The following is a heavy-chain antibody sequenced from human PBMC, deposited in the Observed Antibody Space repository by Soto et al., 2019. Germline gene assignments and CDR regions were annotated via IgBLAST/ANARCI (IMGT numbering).Heavy chain of an antibody. Sequence: SETLSLTCTVSGGSVSSGSYYWSWIRQPPGKGLEWIGYIYYSGSTNYNPSLKSRVTISVDTSKNQFSLKLSSVTAADTAVYYCARAPPGEYSGSYEGWGQGTLVTVSS. J-gene: IGHJ4*02. CDR3: ARAPPGEYSGSYEG. CDR1: GGSVSSGSYY. V-gene: IGHV4-61*01. CDR2: IYYSGST. D-gene: IGHD1-26*01.